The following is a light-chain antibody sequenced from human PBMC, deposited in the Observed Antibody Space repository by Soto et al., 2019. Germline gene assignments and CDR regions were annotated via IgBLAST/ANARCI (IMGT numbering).Light chain of an antibody. J-gene: IGKJ1*01. Sequence: EIVLTQSPGTLSLSPGERATLSCRASQSVSNNYLAWYQQKPGQAPRLLIYGESNRATGIPDRFSGSGSGTDLTLTISGLQSEDFAVYYCQKYNNWPRTXGQGTKVDIK. CDR2: GES. CDR3: QKYNNWPRT. V-gene: IGKV3-20*01. CDR1: QSVSNNY.